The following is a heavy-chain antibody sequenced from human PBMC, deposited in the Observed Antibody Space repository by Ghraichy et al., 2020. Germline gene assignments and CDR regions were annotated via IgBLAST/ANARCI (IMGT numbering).Heavy chain of an antibody. D-gene: IGHD3-10*01. V-gene: IGHV4-59*11. CDR2: IYYSGST. CDR1: GGSISRHH. Sequence: LNISCTVSGGSISRHHWSWIRQPPGKGLEWIGYIYYSGSTNYNPSLKSRVTISVDTSKTQFSLRLTSVTAADTAVYYCATWGSGTEYTDVWGKGTTVTVSS. CDR3: ATWGSGTEYTDV. J-gene: IGHJ6*03.